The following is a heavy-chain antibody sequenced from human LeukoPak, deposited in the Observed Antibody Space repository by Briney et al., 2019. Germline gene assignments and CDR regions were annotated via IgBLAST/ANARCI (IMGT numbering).Heavy chain of an antibody. CDR1: GGSFSGYY. V-gene: IGHV4-34*01. D-gene: IGHD1-1*01. CDR3: ARKPRTPGTTTHSYYYYYYMDV. J-gene: IGHJ6*03. CDR2: INHSGST. Sequence: PSETLSLTCAVYGGSFSGYYWSWIRQPPGKGLEWIGEINHSGSTNYNPSLKRRVTISVDTSKNQFSLKLSSVTAADTAVYYCARKPRTPGTTTHSYYYYYYMDVWGKGPTVTVSS.